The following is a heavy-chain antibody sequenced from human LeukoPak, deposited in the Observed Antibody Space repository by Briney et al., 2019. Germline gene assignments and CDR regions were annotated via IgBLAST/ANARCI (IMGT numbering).Heavy chain of an antibody. J-gene: IGHJ5*02. CDR1: GFTFDDYA. CDR3: ARNGGIAAAGNWFDP. CDR2: ISWNSGSI. V-gene: IGHV3-9*01. D-gene: IGHD6-13*01. Sequence: GGSLRLSCAASGFTFDDYAMHWVRQAPGKGLEWVSGISWNSGSIGYADSVKGRFTISRDNAKNSLYLQMNSLRAEDTALYHCARNGGIAAAGNWFDPWGQGTLVTVSS.